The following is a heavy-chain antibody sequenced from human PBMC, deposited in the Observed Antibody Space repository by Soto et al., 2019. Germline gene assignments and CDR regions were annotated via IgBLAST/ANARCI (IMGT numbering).Heavy chain of an antibody. V-gene: IGHV3-11*05. J-gene: IGHJ5*02. CDR3: ARETHYYGSGSYSNSNWFDP. CDR2: ISSSSSYT. D-gene: IGHD3-10*01. Sequence: GGSLRLSCAASGFTFSDYYMSWIRQAPGKGLEWVSYISSSSSYTNYADSVKGRFTISRDNAKNSLYLQMNSLRAEDTAVYYCARETHYYGSGSYSNSNWFDPWGQGTLVTVSS. CDR1: GFTFSDYY.